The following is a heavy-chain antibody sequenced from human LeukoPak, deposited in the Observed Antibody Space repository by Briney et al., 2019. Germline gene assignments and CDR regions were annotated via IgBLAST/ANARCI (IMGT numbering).Heavy chain of an antibody. CDR3: ARDPTGYYHFDY. CDR1: GYTFTGYY. V-gene: IGHV1-2*02. CDR2: INPNSGGT. D-gene: IGHD3-9*01. Sequence: ASVKVSCQASGYTFTGYYMHWVRQPPGQGLEWMGWINPNSGGTNYAQKFQGRVTMTRDTSISTAYMELSRLRPDDTAVYYCARDPTGYYHFDYGGQGTLVTVSS. J-gene: IGHJ4*02.